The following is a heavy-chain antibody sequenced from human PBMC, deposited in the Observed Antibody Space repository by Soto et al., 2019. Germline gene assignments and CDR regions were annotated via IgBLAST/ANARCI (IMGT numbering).Heavy chain of an antibody. D-gene: IGHD3-22*01. CDR1: GYTFIRYG. CDR2: ISPYDDST. J-gene: IGHJ6*02. CDR3: ARELGYYDSSVTTRVLTYYYYYYGMDV. V-gene: IGHV1-18*01. Sequence: GASVKVSCKASGYTFIRYGITWVRQAPGQGFEWMGWISPYDDSTIYAQKLQGRVTMTTDTSTSTAYMELRSLRSDDTAVYYCARELGYYDSSVTTRVLTYYYYYYGMDVWGQGTTVTSP.